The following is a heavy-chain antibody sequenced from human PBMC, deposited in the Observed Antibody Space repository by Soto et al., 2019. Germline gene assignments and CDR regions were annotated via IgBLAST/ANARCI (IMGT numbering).Heavy chain of an antibody. D-gene: IGHD3-22*01. J-gene: IGHJ4*02. Sequence: QVQLVQSGAEVNKPGASVMVSCKGSGYSFITYGMSWVRQAPGQGLEWVGWISTYNGNTKYVESLQGRVTMTTDTTTSTDYMELRSLRSDDTAVYYCARGPTDYYDKSGDYCLDYWGQGTLVTVSP. CDR3: ARGPTDYYDKSGDYCLDY. V-gene: IGHV1-18*01. CDR1: GYSFITYG. CDR2: ISTYNGNT.